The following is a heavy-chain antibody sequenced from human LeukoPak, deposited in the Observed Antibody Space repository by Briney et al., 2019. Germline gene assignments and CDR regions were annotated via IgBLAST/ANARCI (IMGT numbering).Heavy chain of an antibody. J-gene: IGHJ4*02. CDR3: ARQGPGGEFDWFSRLYYFDY. V-gene: IGHV4-4*02. D-gene: IGHD3-9*01. CDR1: GGSISSSNW. CDR2: IYHSGST. Sequence: SETLSLTCAVSGGSISSSNWWSWVRQPPGKGLEWIGEIYHSGSTNYNPSLKSRVTISVDKSKNQFSMKLSSVTAADTGVYYWARQGPGGEFDWFSRLYYFDYWGQGTLVTVSS.